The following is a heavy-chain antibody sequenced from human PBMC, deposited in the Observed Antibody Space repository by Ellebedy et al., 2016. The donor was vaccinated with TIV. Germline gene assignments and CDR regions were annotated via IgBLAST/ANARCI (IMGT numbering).Heavy chain of an antibody. J-gene: IGHJ2*01. CDR3: ARVVAAAGTVWYFDL. V-gene: IGHV4-4*07. D-gene: IGHD6-13*01. CDR1: GGSISSNY. CDR2: IYSSGST. Sequence: GSLRLSCTVSGGSISSNYWSWIRQPAGKGLEWIGRIYSSGSTKYNPSLKSRVTMSVDTSKNQFSLNLSSVTAADTAVYYCARVVAAAGTVWYFDLWGRGTLVTVSS.